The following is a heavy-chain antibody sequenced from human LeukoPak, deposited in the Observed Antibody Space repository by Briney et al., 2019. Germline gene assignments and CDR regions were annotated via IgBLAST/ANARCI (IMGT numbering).Heavy chain of an antibody. J-gene: IGHJ3*02. D-gene: IGHD1-26*01. CDR3: ARTPQWEPRVDAFDI. CDR1: GGSISSYY. Sequence: PSGTLSLTYTVSGGSISSYYWSWIRQPPGKGLEWIGYIYYSGSTNYNPSLKSRVTISVDTSKNQFSLKLSSVTAADTAVYYCARTPQWEPRVDAFDIWGQGTMVTVSS. CDR2: IYYSGST. V-gene: IGHV4-59*12.